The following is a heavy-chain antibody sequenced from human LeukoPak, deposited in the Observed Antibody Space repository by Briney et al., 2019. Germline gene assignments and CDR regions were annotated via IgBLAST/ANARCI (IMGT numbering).Heavy chain of an antibody. D-gene: IGHD2-8*01. CDR1: GYTLTELS. Sequence: ASVKVSCKVSGYTLTELSMHWVRQAPGKGLEWMGGFDPEDGETIYAQKFQGRVTMTEDTSTDTDYMELSSLRSEDTAVYYCATGGEDIVLMVYEPYFQHWGQGTLVTVSS. CDR3: ATGGEDIVLMVYEPYFQH. J-gene: IGHJ1*01. V-gene: IGHV1-24*01. CDR2: FDPEDGET.